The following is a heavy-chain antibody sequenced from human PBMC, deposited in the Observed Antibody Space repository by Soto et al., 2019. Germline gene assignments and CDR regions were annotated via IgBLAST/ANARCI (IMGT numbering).Heavy chain of an antibody. Sequence: NPXATLSLTCAVSGDPISSSKWWTWFRQAPGKGLEWIGKIDQNGITNYNPSLESRVTILKDNSKNQLSLKLTSVTAVDSAVYYCARLNRDYYYYGMDVWGQGATVTVSS. CDR3: ARLNRDYYYYGMDV. CDR1: GDPISSSKW. J-gene: IGHJ6*02. V-gene: IGHV4-4*02. CDR2: IDQNGIT.